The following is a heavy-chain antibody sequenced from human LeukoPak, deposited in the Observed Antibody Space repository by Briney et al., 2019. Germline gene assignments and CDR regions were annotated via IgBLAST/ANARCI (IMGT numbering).Heavy chain of an antibody. Sequence: SSETLSLTCTVSGGSISSSSYYWGWIRQPPGKGLEWIGTMCYSGSTYYSPSLRSRVTISVDTSKNQFSLKLSSVTAADTAVYYCARHLPYYDSSGYSLDYWGQGTLVTVSS. V-gene: IGHV4-39*01. CDR3: ARHLPYYDSSGYSLDY. CDR2: MCYSGST. CDR1: GGSISSSSYY. J-gene: IGHJ4*02. D-gene: IGHD3-22*01.